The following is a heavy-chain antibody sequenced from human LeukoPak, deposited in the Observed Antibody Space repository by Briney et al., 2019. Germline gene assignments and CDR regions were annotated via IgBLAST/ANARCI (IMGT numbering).Heavy chain of an antibody. D-gene: IGHD3-22*01. CDR1: GFTFSSYS. V-gene: IGHV3-48*02. CDR2: ISSSGTTI. CDR3: ARESEYYYYDASVYYPGYFHH. J-gene: IGHJ1*01. Sequence: GGSLRLSCAGSGFTFSSYSMNWVRQAPGKGLEWVSYISSSGTTIYYADSVKGRFTISRDNAENSLYLQMNSLRDEDTAVYYCARESEYYYYDASVYYPGYFHHWGQGTLVTVSS.